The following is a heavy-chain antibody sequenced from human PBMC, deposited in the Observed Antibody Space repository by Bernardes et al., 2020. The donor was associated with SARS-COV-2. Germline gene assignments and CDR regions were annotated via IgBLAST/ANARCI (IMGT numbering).Heavy chain of an antibody. D-gene: IGHD3-22*01. CDR1: GGSFNDYS. V-gene: IGHV4-34*01. CDR2: VNHSGST. J-gene: IGHJ4*02. CDR3: ARGASGVNMILVVIGFSYYFDY. Sequence: SESLSLTCAVYGGSFNDYSWTWIRQAPGKGLEWIGEVNHSGSTKYNPSLRSRVTILSNTSKNQFSLKLIPVTAADTAVYYCARGASGVNMILVVIGFSYYFDYWGQGTLVTVSS.